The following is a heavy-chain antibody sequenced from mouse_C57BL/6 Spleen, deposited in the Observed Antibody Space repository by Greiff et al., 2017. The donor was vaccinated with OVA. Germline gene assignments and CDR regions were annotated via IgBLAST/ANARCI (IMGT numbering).Heavy chain of an antibody. V-gene: IGHV1-22*01. CDR3: ARGITTVPDY. J-gene: IGHJ2*01. CDR2: INPNNGGT. D-gene: IGHD1-1*01. Sequence: VQLQQSGPELVKPGASGKMSCKASGYTFPDYNMPWGKQSHGTSLGWMGYINPNNGGTSYNQKFKGKATLTVNKSSSTAYMELRSLTSEDSAVYYCARGITTVPDYWGQGTTLTVSS. CDR1: GYTFPDYN.